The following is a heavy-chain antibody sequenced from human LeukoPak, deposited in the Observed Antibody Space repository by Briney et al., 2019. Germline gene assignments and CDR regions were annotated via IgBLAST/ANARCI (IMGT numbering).Heavy chain of an antibody. V-gene: IGHV4-39*07. D-gene: IGHD6-6*01. Sequence: PSETLSLTCTVSGGSISSSSYYWGWIRQPPGKGLEWIGSVAYSGSTYYNPSLKSRVTISIDTSKSQFSLTVYSVTAADTAVYYCARDGYSSFYAFDIWGQGTMVTVSS. CDR1: GGSISSSSYY. CDR2: VAYSGST. J-gene: IGHJ3*02. CDR3: ARDGYSSFYAFDI.